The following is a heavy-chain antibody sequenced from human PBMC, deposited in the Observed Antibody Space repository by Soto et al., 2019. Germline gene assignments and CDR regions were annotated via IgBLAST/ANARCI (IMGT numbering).Heavy chain of an antibody. V-gene: IGHV1-69*13. Sequence: EASVKVSCKASGGTFSSYAISWVRQAPGQGLEWMGGIIPIFGTANYAQKFQGRVTITADESTSTAYMELSSLRSEDTAVYYCAGDDSIVGATYYDDYGMDVWGQGTTVTVS. CDR1: GGTFSSYA. D-gene: IGHD1-26*01. J-gene: IGHJ6*02. CDR3: AGDDSIVGATYYDDYGMDV. CDR2: IIPIFGTA.